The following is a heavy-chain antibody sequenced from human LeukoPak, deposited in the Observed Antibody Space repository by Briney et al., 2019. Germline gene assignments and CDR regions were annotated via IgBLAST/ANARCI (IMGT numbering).Heavy chain of an antibody. J-gene: IGHJ5*02. CDR2: INHSGST. CDR3: ARAYSSSGYNWFDP. CDR1: GDSITSRNYL. V-gene: IGHV4-39*07. D-gene: IGHD6-6*01. Sequence: SETLSLTCTVSGDSITSRNYLWGWIRQPPGKGLEWIGEINHSGSTNYNPSLKSRVTISVDTSKNQFFLKLNSVTAADTAVYYCARAYSSSGYNWFDPWDQGTLVTVSS.